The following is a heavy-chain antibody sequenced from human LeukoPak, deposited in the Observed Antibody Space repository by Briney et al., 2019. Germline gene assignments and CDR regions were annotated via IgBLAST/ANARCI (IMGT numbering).Heavy chain of an antibody. CDR1: GFTFSFYS. CDR3: ATQPYDSSGYYPY. D-gene: IGHD3-22*01. V-gene: IGHV3-21*01. J-gene: IGHJ4*02. Sequence: PGGSLRLSCAASGFTFSFYSMNWVRQAPGKGLEWVSSISGSSNYTYYTDSVKGRFTISRDNAKNSLFLQMNSLRAEDTAVYYCATQPYDSSGYYPYWGQGTLVTVSS. CDR2: ISGSSNYT.